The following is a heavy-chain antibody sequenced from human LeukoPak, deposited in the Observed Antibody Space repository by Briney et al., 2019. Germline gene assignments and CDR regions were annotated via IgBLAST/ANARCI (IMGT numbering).Heavy chain of an antibody. CDR2: ISSSSSYI. D-gene: IGHD3-22*01. CDR3: ARDRLTNYYDSSGYLDY. CDR1: GFTFSSYS. Sequence: PGGSLRLSCAASGFTFSSYSMNWVRQAPGKGLEWVSSISSSSSYIYYADSVKGRFTISRDNSKNTLYLQMNSLRAEDTAVYYCARDRLTNYYDSSGYLDYWGQGTLVTVSS. J-gene: IGHJ4*02. V-gene: IGHV3-21*01.